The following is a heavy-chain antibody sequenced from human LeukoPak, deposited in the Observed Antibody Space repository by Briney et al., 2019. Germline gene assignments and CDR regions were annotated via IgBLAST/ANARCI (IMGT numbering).Heavy chain of an antibody. Sequence: PGGSLRLSCTASGFTFGEYAMSWVRQAPGKGVEWVAFIRSKAYGGTPEYAASVKGRFTISRDDSQSIAYLQMNSLKTEDTAVYYCATTNVWGSLRHFDNWGQGTLVTVSS. CDR1: GFTFGEYA. J-gene: IGHJ4*02. V-gene: IGHV3-49*04. CDR2: IRSKAYGGTP. D-gene: IGHD3-16*01. CDR3: ATTNVWGSLRHFDN.